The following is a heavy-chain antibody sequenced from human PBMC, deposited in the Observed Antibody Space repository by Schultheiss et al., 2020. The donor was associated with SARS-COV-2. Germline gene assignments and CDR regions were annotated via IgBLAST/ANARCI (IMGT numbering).Heavy chain of an antibody. CDR3: ARAKMATTHFDY. D-gene: IGHD5-24*01. Sequence: SETLSLTCTVSGGSISSGSYCWSWIRQPPGKGLEWIGEINHSGSTNYNPSLKSRVTISVDTSKNQFSLKLSSVTAADTAVYYCARAKMATTHFDYWGQGTLVTVSS. CDR2: INHSGST. J-gene: IGHJ4*02. CDR1: GGSISSGSYC. V-gene: IGHV4-61*01.